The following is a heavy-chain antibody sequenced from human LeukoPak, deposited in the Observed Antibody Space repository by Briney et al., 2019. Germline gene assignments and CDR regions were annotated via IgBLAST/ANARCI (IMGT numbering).Heavy chain of an antibody. CDR3: ARGLEHDILTGYPEYFQH. V-gene: IGHV4-34*01. J-gene: IGHJ1*01. CDR1: GGSFSGYY. Sequence: SETLSLTCAVYGGSFSGYYWSWIRQPPGKGLEWIGEINHSGSTNYNPSLKSRVTISVDTSKNQFSLKLSSVTAADTAVYYCARGLEHDILTGYPEYFQHWGQGTLVTVSS. D-gene: IGHD3-9*01. CDR2: INHSGST.